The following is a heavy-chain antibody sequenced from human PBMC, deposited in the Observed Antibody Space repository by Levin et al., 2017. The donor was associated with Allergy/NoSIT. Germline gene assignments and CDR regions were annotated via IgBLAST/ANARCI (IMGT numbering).Heavy chain of an antibody. CDR3: ARVNLGATLDH. J-gene: IGHJ5*02. CDR1: GFTFSSFW. V-gene: IGHV3-7*03. Sequence: GESLKISCAASGFTFSSFWMSWVRQAPGKGLEWVTNIKEDESEKYYVDSVKGRFTVSRDNSKNSVYLQMNSLRVEDTAIYYYARVNLGATLDHWGQGILVTVSS. CDR2: IKEDESEK. D-gene: IGHD1-26*01.